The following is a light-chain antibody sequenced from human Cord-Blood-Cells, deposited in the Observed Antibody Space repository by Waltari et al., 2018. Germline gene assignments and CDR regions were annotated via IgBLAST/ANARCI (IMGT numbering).Light chain of an antibody. CDR2: AAS. Sequence: DIQMTQSPSSLSASGGDRVTITCRASQSISSYLNWYQQKPGKAPKLLIYAASSLQSGVPSRFSGSGSGTDFTLTISSLQPEDFATYYCQQSYSTPLTVGGGTKVEIK. V-gene: IGKV1-39*01. CDR1: QSISSY. CDR3: QQSYSTPLT. J-gene: IGKJ4*01.